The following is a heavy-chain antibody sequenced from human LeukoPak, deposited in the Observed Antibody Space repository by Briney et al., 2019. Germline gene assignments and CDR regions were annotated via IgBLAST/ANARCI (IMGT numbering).Heavy chain of an antibody. V-gene: IGHV3-48*03. Sequence: PGGSLRLSCAASGFTFSSYEMNWVRQAPGKGLEWVSYISSSGSTIYYADSVKGRFTISRDNAKNSLYLQMNSLRADDTAVYYCAKSHHVTAIDYWGQGTLVTVSS. CDR3: AKSHHVTAIDY. D-gene: IGHD2-21*02. CDR2: ISSSGSTI. J-gene: IGHJ4*02. CDR1: GFTFSSYE.